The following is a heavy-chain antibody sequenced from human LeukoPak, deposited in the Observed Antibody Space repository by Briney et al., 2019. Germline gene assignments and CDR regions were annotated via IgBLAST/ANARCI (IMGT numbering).Heavy chain of an antibody. CDR3: ARGINDFWSGYQSYYYYMDV. V-gene: IGHV1-8*03. D-gene: IGHD3-3*01. CDR1: GYTFTELS. J-gene: IGHJ6*03. Sequence: ASVTVSCKASGYTFTELSMHWVRQATGQGLEWMGWMNPNSGNTGYAQKFQGRVTITRNTSISTAYMELSSLRSEDTAVYYCARGINDFWSGYQSYYYYMDVWGKGTTVTVSS. CDR2: MNPNSGNT.